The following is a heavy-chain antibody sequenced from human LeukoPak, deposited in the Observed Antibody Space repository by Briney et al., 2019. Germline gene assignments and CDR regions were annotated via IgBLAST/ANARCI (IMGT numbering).Heavy chain of an antibody. V-gene: IGHV3-48*03. CDR3: ARGFYYYDSSGYYYGYFQH. Sequence: GGSLRLSCAASGFTFSSYEMNWVRHAPGKGLEWLAYISSSGSTIYYADSVKGRFTISRDNAKNSLYLQMNSLRSEDTAVYYCARGFYYYDSSGYYYGYFQHWGQGTLVTVSS. J-gene: IGHJ1*01. D-gene: IGHD3-22*01. CDR2: ISSSGSTI. CDR1: GFTFSSYE.